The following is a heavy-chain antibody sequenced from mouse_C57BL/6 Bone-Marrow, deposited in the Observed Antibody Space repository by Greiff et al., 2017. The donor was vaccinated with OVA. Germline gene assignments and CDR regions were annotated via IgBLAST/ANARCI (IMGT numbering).Heavy chain of an antibody. CDR2: IYPNSGGT. D-gene: IGHD2-1*01. V-gene: IGHV1-72*01. J-gene: IGHJ1*03. Sequence: QVQLQQPGAELVKPGASVKLSCKASGYTFTSYWMHWVKQRPGRGLEWIGRIYPNSGGTKYNEKFKSKATLTVDKPSSTAYMQLSSLTSEDSAVYDDAREWMDYGSYDYDLDVWGTGTTVTVSS. CDR1: GYTFTSYW. CDR3: AREWMDYGSYDYDLDV.